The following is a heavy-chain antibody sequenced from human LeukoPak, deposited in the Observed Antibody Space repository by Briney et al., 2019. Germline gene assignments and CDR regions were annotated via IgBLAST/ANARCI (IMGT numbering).Heavy chain of an antibody. J-gene: IGHJ5*02. CDR2: IYHSGNT. Sequence: SETLSLTCTVSGYSISSGYYWGWIRQPPGKGLEWIGSIYHSGNTYYNPSLKSRVTISVDTSKNQFSLKLSSVTAADTAVYYCARKGSSFFRPLTLVVNWFDPWGQGTLVTVSS. CDR3: ARKGSSFFRPLTLVVNWFDP. D-gene: IGHD6-6*01. V-gene: IGHV4-38-2*02. CDR1: GYSISSGYY.